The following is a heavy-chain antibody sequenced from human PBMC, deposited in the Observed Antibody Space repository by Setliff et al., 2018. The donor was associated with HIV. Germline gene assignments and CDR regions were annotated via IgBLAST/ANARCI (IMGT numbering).Heavy chain of an antibody. CDR2: IYYSGST. D-gene: IGHD3-3*01. Sequence: PSETLSLTCTVSGGSVSDYFWNWIRQPPGKGLEWIGYIYYSGSTNYNPSLESRVSISVDTSKNQFSLKLSSVTAAETAVYYCARGIENFWSGYIRWGPGTPVTVSS. CDR1: GGSVSDYF. J-gene: IGHJ4*02. CDR3: ARGIENFWSGYIR. V-gene: IGHV4-59*02.